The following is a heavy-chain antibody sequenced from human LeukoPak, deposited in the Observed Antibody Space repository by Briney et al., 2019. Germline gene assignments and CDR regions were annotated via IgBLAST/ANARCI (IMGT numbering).Heavy chain of an antibody. CDR3: ARGASNNGNFDY. J-gene: IGHJ4*02. Sequence: ASAKVSCKASGYTFTSYDINWVRQATGQGLEWMGWMNPNSNNTGYAQKFQGRVTMTRNTSISTAYMELSSLRSEDTAVYYCARGASNNGNFDYWGQGTLVTVSS. CDR1: GYTFTSYD. D-gene: IGHD1-26*01. V-gene: IGHV1-8*02. CDR2: MNPNSNNT.